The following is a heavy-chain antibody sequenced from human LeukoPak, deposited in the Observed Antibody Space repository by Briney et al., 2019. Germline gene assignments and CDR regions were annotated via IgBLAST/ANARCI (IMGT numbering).Heavy chain of an antibody. D-gene: IGHD6-13*01. Sequence: SETLSLTCTVSGGSISSYYWSWMRQPAGKGLEWIGRIYSSGSTAYNPSLRSRLTVSLDTSKNQLSLKLISVTAADTAVYYCARGGGSSWLSPLDYWGQGALVTVSS. CDR3: ARGGGSSWLSPLDY. V-gene: IGHV4-4*07. CDR2: IYSSGST. J-gene: IGHJ4*02. CDR1: GGSISSYY.